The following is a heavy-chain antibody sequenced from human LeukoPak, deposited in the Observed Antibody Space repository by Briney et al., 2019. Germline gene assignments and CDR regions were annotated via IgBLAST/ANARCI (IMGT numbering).Heavy chain of an antibody. V-gene: IGHV3-21*04. J-gene: IGHJ4*02. CDR1: GFTFSSYT. CDR3: AKAGAVVVVAAKYFDY. Sequence: GGSLRLSCAASGFTFSSYTMNWVRQAPGKGLEWVSSISSSSSYIYYADSVKGRFTISRDNSKSTLYLQMNSLRAEDTAVYYCAKAGAVVVVAAKYFDYWGQGTLVTVSS. D-gene: IGHD2-15*01. CDR2: ISSSSSYI.